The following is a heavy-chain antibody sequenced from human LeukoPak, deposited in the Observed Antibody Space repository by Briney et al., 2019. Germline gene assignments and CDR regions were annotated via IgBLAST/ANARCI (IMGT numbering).Heavy chain of an antibody. CDR1: GFTFSSYA. D-gene: IGHD5-12*01. CDR2: ISYDGSNK. CDR3: ARWLDGFDY. Sequence: SLRLSCAASGFTFSSYAMHWVRQAPGKGLEWVAVISYDGSNKYYADSVKGRFTIPRDNSKNTLYLQMNSLRAEDTAVYYCARWLDGFDYWGQGTLVTVSS. J-gene: IGHJ4*02. V-gene: IGHV3-30*04.